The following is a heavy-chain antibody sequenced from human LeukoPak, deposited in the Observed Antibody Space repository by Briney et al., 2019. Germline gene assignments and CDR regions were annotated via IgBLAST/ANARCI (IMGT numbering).Heavy chain of an antibody. CDR2: INPNSGGT. J-gene: IGHJ5*02. CDR1: GYTFTGYY. Sequence: ASVKVSCKASGYTFTGYYMHWVRQAPGQGLEWMGRINPNSGGTNYAQKFQGRVTMTRDTSISTAYMELSRLRSDDTAVYYCARDLDAAAGNWFDPWGQGTLVTVSS. V-gene: IGHV1-2*06. D-gene: IGHD6-25*01. CDR3: ARDLDAAAGNWFDP.